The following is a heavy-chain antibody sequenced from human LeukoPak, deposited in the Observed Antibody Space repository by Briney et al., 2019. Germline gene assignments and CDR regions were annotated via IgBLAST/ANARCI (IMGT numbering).Heavy chain of an antibody. CDR2: IKSKTDGGTT. D-gene: IGHD3-9*01. V-gene: IGHV3-15*01. J-gene: IGHJ3*02. CDR3: TTDPENWLNMGAFDI. CDR1: GSTFSNAW. Sequence: PGGSLRLSCAASGSTFSNAWMSWVRQAPGKGLEWVGRIKSKTDGGTTDYAAPVKGRFTISRDDSKNTLYLQMNSLKTEDTAVYYCTTDPENWLNMGAFDIWGQGTMVTVSS.